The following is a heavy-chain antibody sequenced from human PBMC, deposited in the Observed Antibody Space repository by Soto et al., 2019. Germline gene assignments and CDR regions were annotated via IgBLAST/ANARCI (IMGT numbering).Heavy chain of an antibody. CDR3: ARKMPRIFGVVIMPYYYYYYMDV. Sequence: SETLSLTCAVYGGSFSGYYWSWIRQPPGKGLEWIGEINHSGSTNYNPSLKSRVTISVDTSKNQFSLKLSSVTAADTAVYYCARKMPRIFGVVIMPYYYYYYMDVWGKGTTVTVSS. CDR2: INHSGST. V-gene: IGHV4-34*01. CDR1: GGSFSGYY. J-gene: IGHJ6*03. D-gene: IGHD3-3*01.